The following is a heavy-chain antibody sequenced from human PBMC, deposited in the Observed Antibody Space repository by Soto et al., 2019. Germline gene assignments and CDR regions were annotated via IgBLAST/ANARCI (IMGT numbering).Heavy chain of an antibody. D-gene: IGHD3-16*02. V-gene: IGHV4-59*08. CDR2: MYHSGST. CDR3: ARHGGGIASWFDN. Sequence: QVQLQESGPGLVKPSETLSLTCTVSGDSIRSYYWSWIRPPPGKGLEWIGHMYHSGSTNYNPSLKSRVTILVDTSKNQFSLNLNSVTAADTAVYYCARHGGGIASWFDNWGQGTLVTVSS. J-gene: IGHJ4*02. CDR1: GDSIRSYY.